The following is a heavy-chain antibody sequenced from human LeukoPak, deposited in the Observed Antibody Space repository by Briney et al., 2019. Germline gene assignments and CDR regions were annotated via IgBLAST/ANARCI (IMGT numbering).Heavy chain of an antibody. J-gene: IGHJ6*04. V-gene: IGHV3-48*01. D-gene: IGHD3-10*02. CDR2: ISTSSDTI. CDR3: AELGITMIGGV. Sequence: GGSLRLSCAASGFIFRSYSMNWVRQAPGKGLEWVSFISTSSDTISYADSVKGRFTISRDNANNSLYLQMNSLRAEDTAVYYCAELGITMIGGVWGKGTTVTISS. CDR1: GFIFRSYS.